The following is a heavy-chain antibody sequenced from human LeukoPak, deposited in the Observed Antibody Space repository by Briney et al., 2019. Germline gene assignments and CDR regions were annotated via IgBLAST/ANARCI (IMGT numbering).Heavy chain of an antibody. CDR2: ISSSSSYI. D-gene: IGHD3-3*01. CDR1: GFTFSSYS. CDR3: ARSPTPTGYYDFWSGYFPSTNYYGMDV. V-gene: IGHV3-21*01. Sequence: PGGSLRLSCAASGFTFSSYSMNWVRQAPGKGLEWVSSISSSSSYIYYADSVKGRFTISRDNAKNSLYLQMNSPRAEDTAVYYCARSPTPTGYYDFWSGYFPSTNYYGMDVWGQGTTVTVSS. J-gene: IGHJ6*02.